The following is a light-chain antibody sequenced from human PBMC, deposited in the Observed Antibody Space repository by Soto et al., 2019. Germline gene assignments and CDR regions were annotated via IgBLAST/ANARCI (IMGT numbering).Light chain of an antibody. Sequence: ETVMTQSPATLSVSPGERITLSCRASQSVGINLAWYQQKPGQAPRLLTYAASSRATSIPARSIGDGSGTEFTLTISSLQSEDFAVYYCQQYNDWPPGGAFGQGTKLEIK. CDR2: AAS. CDR1: QSVGIN. CDR3: QQYNDWPPGGA. J-gene: IGKJ2*01. V-gene: IGKV3-15*01.